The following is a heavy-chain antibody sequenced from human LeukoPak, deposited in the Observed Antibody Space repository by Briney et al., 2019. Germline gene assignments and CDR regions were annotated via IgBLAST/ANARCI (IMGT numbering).Heavy chain of an antibody. CDR2: ISSSSSTI. V-gene: IGHV3-48*01. Sequence: GGSLGLSCAASGFTFSSYSMNWVRQAPGKGLEWVSYISSSSSTIYYADSVKGRFTISRDNAKNSLYLQMNSLRAEDTAVYYCARDHDSSSCPYFDYWGQGTLVTVSS. CDR3: ARDHDSSSCPYFDY. D-gene: IGHD6-13*01. CDR1: GFTFSSYS. J-gene: IGHJ4*02.